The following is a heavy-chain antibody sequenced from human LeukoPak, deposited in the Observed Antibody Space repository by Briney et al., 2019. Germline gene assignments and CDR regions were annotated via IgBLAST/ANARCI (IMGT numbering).Heavy chain of an antibody. CDR2: IKQDGSEK. CDR1: GFSFRSYW. CDR3: ARDRNDPWNSSSWHYGMDV. J-gene: IGHJ6*02. D-gene: IGHD6-13*01. Sequence: GGSLRLSCAASGFSFRSYWMSWVRQAPGKGLEWVANIKQDGSEKYYVDSLKGRFTISRDNAKNSLYLQMNSLRAEDTAVYYCARDRNDPWNSSSWHYGMDVWGQGTTVTVSS. V-gene: IGHV3-7*01.